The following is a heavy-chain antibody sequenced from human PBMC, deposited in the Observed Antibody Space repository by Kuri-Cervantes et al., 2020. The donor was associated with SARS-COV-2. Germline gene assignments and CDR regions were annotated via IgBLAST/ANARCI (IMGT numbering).Heavy chain of an antibody. V-gene: IGHV4-39*01. J-gene: IGHJ2*01. CDR1: GDSIISSSYY. D-gene: IGHD1-1*01. CDR3: ARIRHPYWYFDL. CDR2: ISYSGST. Sequence: GSLRLSCTVSGDSIISSSYYWDWIRQPPGKGLEWIGTISYSGSTNFSPSFMNRVSLSVDTSNNRFSLTLSSVTAADTAMYHCARIRHPYWYFDLWGRGTLVTVSS.